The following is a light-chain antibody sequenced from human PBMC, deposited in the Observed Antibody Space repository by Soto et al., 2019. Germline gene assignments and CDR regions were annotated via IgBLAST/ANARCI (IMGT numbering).Light chain of an antibody. CDR1: SSDVGGYNY. CDR2: EVS. CDR3: SSYTSSSTLDYV. J-gene: IGLJ1*01. V-gene: IGLV2-14*01. Sequence: QSALTQPASVSGSPGQSITISCTGTSSDVGGYNYVSWHQQHPGKAPKVLIYEVSDRPSGVSDRFSGSKSGNTASLTISGLQAEDEADYYCSSYTSSSTLDYVFGTGTKVTV.